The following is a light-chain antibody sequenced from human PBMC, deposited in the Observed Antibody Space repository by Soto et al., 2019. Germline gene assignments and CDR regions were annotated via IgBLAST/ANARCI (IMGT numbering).Light chain of an antibody. CDR2: DVS. V-gene: IGLV2-14*01. CDR1: TSDVGGYNS. Sequence: LTHPAAVSGSPGQSITISCTGTTSDVGGYNSVSWYQQHPGKAPELMIYDVSNRPSGISYRFSGSKSGNTASLTISGLQAEDEADYYCSSRTSTSTRVFGTGTKVTVL. CDR3: SSRTSTSTRV. J-gene: IGLJ1*01.